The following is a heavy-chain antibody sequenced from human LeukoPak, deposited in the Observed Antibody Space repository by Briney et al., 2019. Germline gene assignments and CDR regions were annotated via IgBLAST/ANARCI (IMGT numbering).Heavy chain of an antibody. D-gene: IGHD2-2*01. CDR1: GFTFSIYA. CDR2: ISGSCGST. CDR3: AQEHCSSTSCPFVY. J-gene: IGHJ4*02. V-gene: IGHV3-23*01. Sequence: GGSLRLSCAASGFTFSIYAMSCVRQAPGKGLEWVSAISGSCGSTYYADSVKGRFTISRDNSKNTLYLQMNSLRAEDTAVYYCAQEHCSSTSCPFVYWGQGTLVTVSS.